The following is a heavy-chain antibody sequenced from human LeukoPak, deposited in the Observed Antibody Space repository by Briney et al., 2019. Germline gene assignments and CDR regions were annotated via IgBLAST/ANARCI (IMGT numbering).Heavy chain of an antibody. CDR3: ARDPLITATTTWFDP. D-gene: IGHD1-7*01. Sequence: GASVKVSCKASGYTFTSYYIHWVRQAPGQGPEWMGIINLSGGSTRYAQKFEGRVTMTRDTSTKTVYMEMSSLRSEDTAVYYCARDPLITATTTWFDPWGQGTLVTVSS. CDR1: GYTFTSYY. V-gene: IGHV1-46*01. J-gene: IGHJ5*02. CDR2: INLSGGST.